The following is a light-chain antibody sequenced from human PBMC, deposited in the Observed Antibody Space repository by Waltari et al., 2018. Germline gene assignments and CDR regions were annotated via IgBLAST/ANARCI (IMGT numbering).Light chain of an antibody. CDR2: GAS. CDR3: QQDNNWPPIT. CDR1: QSVSSN. Sequence: EIVMTQSPAPLSVSPGERATLSCRASQSVSSNLAWYQQKPGQAPRLLIYGASARATGIPASFSGSGSGTDFTLTISSLQSDEFAVYYCQQDNNWPPITFGGGTKVEIK. V-gene: IGKV3-15*01. J-gene: IGKJ4*01.